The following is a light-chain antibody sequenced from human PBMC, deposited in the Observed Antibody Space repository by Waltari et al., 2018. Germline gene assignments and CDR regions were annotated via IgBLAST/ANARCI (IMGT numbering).Light chain of an antibody. CDR2: AAS. V-gene: IGKV1-9*01. J-gene: IGKJ3*01. CDR3: QQLNSYPPFT. Sequence: DIQLTQSPSFLSASVGDRVTITCRASQGISSYLAWYQQKPGKGPKLLIYAASTLQSGVPSRFSGSGSGTEFTLTISSLQPEDFATYYCQQLNSYPPFTFGPGTKVDIK. CDR1: QGISSY.